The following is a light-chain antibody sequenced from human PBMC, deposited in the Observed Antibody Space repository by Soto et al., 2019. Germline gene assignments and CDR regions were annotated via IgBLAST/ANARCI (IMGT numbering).Light chain of an antibody. V-gene: IGKV1-27*01. J-gene: IGKJ1*01. Sequence: DIQMTQSPSSLSASVGDRVTITCRASQGISNYLAWYQQKPGKVPKLLIYAASTLQSGLPSRFSGSGSGTDFPPTISRLQPEDVATYYWQRYNSAPYTFGQGTKVEIK. CDR2: AAS. CDR3: QRYNSAPYT. CDR1: QGISNY.